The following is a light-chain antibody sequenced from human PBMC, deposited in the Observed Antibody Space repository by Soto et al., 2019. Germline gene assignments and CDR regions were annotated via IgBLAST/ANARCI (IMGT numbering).Light chain of an antibody. Sequence: DIQMTQSPSSLSASVGDRVTIICRASPTISNYLNWYQQKPGKAPKVLIYGATRLQSGVPSRFSGSGVGTDFTLTISSLQPEDFATYYCQQSYSSPFTFGPGTKADIK. J-gene: IGKJ3*01. CDR3: QQSYSSPFT. CDR1: PTISNY. CDR2: GAT. V-gene: IGKV1-39*01.